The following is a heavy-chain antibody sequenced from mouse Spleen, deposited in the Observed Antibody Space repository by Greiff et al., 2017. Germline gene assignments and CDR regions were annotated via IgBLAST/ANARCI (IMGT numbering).Heavy chain of an antibody. CDR3: ARGGYYGSSFLDY. J-gene: IGHJ2*01. CDR2: IDPSDSYT. Sequence: QVQLQQPGAELVMPGASVKLSCKASGYTFTSYRMHWVKQRPGQGLEWIGEIDPSDSYTNYNQKFKGKATLTVDKSSSTAYMQLSSLTSEDSAVYYCARGGYYGSSFLDYWGQGTTLTVSS. D-gene: IGHD1-1*01. V-gene: IGHV1-69*01. CDR1: GYTFTSYR.